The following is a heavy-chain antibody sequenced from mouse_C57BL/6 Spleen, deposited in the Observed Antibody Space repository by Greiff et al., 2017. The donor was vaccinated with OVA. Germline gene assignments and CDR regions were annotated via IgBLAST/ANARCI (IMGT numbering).Heavy chain of an antibody. CDR2: IDPNSGGT. D-gene: IGHD2-5*01. CDR3: ARGSNYGFAY. V-gene: IGHV1-72*01. Sequence: QVQLQQPGAELVKPGASVKLSCKASGSTFTSYWRHWLKQRPGRGLDWIGRIDPNSGGTKYNEKFKSKATLTVDKPSSTAYMQLSSLTSEDSAVYYCARGSNYGFAYWGQGTLVTVSA. CDR1: GSTFTSYW. J-gene: IGHJ3*01.